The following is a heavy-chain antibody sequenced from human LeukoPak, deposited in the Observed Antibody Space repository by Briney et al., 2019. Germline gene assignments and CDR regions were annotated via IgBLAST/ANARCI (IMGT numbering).Heavy chain of an antibody. CDR1: GYTFTDYY. CDR2: INPKSGGT. D-gene: IGHD3-16*01. V-gene: IGHV1-2*02. CDR3: ARPSVFTAPYDY. Sequence: ASVKVSCKSSGYTFTDYYVHWVRQAPGQGLEWMGWINPKSGGTSSAQKFQGRVTMTRDTSINTAYMELSSLTSDDTAVYYCARPSVFTAPYDYWGQGTLVTVSS. J-gene: IGHJ4*02.